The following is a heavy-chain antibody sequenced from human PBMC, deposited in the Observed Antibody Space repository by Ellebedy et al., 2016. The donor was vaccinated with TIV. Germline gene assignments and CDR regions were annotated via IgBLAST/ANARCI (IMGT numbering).Heavy chain of an antibody. CDR3: ARADFKVEMASYYYYGMDV. D-gene: IGHD5-24*01. Sequence: GESLKISCAASGFTFSSYSMNWVRQAPGKGLEWVSYISSSSSTIYYADSVKGRFTISRDNAKNSLYLQMNSLRAEDTAVYYCARADFKVEMASYYYYGMDVWGQGTTVTVSS. V-gene: IGHV3-48*04. CDR2: ISSSSSTI. J-gene: IGHJ6*02. CDR1: GFTFSSYS.